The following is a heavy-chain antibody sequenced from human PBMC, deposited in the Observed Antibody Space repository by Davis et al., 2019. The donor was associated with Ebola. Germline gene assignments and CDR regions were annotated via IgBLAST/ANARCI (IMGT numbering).Heavy chain of an antibody. CDR2: INHSGST. CDR3: ARGACPSGGSCYYGMDV. D-gene: IGHD2-15*01. Sequence: PSETLSLTCAVYGGSFSGYYWSWIRQPPGKGLEWIGEINHSGSTNYNPSLKSRVTISVDTSKNQFSLKLSSVTAADTAVYYCARGACPSGGSCYYGMDVWGQGTTVTVSS. J-gene: IGHJ6*02. CDR1: GGSFSGYY. V-gene: IGHV4-34*01.